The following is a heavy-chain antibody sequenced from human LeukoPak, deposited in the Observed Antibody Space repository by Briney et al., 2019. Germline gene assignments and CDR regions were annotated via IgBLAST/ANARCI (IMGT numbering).Heavy chain of an antibody. D-gene: IGHD3-10*01. CDR2: ISYDGSNK. J-gene: IGHJ4*02. CDR3: AGGGVLLWFGVVDNLDY. Sequence: GGSLRLSCAASGFTFSSYAMHWVRQAPGKGLEWVAVISYDGSNKYYADSVKGRFTISRDNSKNTLYLQMNSLRAEDTAVYYCAGGGVLLWFGVVDNLDYWGQGTLVTVSS. CDR1: GFTFSSYA. V-gene: IGHV3-30*04.